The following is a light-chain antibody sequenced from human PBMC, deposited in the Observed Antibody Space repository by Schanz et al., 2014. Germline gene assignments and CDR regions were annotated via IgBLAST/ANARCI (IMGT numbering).Light chain of an antibody. CDR1: QSVSSN. V-gene: IGKV3-15*01. Sequence: EIVMTQSPATLSVSPGERATLSCRASQSVSSNLAWYQQKPGQAPRLLIYGASTRATGIPARFSGSGSGTEFTLTISSLQPDDFATYYCQQYYTYPRTFGQGTKLEIK. CDR2: GAS. CDR3: QQYYTYPRT. J-gene: IGKJ2*01.